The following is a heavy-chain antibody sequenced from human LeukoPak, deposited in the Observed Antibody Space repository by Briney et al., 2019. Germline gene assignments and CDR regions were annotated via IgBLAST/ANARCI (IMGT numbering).Heavy chain of an antibody. CDR2: ISYDGSNK. V-gene: IGHV3-30*01. J-gene: IGHJ4*02. CDR1: GFTFSSYA. CDR3: ARRANGAFDY. Sequence: GGSLRLSCAASGFTFSSYAMHWVRQAPGKELEWVALISYDGSNKYYADSVKGRFTISRDNSENTLYLQMNSLRAEDTAVYYCARRANGAFDYWGQGTLVTVSS. D-gene: IGHD1-1*01.